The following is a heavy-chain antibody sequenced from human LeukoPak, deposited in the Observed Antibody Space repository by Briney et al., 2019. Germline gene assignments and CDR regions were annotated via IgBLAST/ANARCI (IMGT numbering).Heavy chain of an antibody. CDR2: IYYSGIT. V-gene: IGHV4-39*01. J-gene: IGHJ4*02. CDR3: ARLWSGYRPPDY. D-gene: IGHD3-3*01. Sequence: SETLSLTCTVSGGSISGDSYYWGWIRQPPGKGLEWIGSIYYSGITYYNPSLKRRVTISVDTSKNQLSLKLRSVTAADTAMYYCARLWSGYRPPDYWGQGTLVTVSS. CDR1: GGSISGDSYY.